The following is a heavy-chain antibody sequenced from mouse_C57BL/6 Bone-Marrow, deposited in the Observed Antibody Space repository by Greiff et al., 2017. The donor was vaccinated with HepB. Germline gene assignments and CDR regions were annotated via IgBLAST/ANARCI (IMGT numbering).Heavy chain of an antibody. CDR1: GYTFTDYE. CDR2: IDPETGGT. V-gene: IGHV1-15*01. D-gene: IGHD1-1*01. Sequence: VQVVESGAELVRPGASVTLSCKASGYTFTDYEMHWVKQTPVHGLEWIGAIDPETGGTAYNQKFKGKAILTADKSSSTAYMELRSLTSEDSAVYYCAKSFNYYGSSYGYWGQGTTLTVSS. J-gene: IGHJ2*01. CDR3: AKSFNYYGSSYGY.